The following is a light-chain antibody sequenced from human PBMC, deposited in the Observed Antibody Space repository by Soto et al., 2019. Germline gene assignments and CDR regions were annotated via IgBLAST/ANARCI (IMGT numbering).Light chain of an antibody. V-gene: IGKV1-39*01. J-gene: IGKJ2*01. CDR1: LNINTY. Sequence: DIQMTQSPSTLSGSVGDRVTMXXRASLNINTYLNWYQQRPGKAPKVLIYAASTLHSGAPSRFSGSGSGTNFTLTISRLQPEDFATYYCQQSYSAVRGTFGQGTKV. CDR3: QQSYSAVRGT. CDR2: AAS.